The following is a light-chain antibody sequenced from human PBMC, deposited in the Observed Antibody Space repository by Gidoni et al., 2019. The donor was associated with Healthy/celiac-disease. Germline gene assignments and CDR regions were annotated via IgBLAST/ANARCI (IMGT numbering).Light chain of an antibody. V-gene: IGKV3-11*01. J-gene: IGKJ5*01. CDR2: DAS. Sequence: EIVLTQSPATLSLSPGERATLSCRASQSVSSYLAWYQQKPGQAPRLLIYDASNRATGIPARFSGSGSGTDFTLTSSSLAPEYFAVYYRQKRSNWHVFGQXTRLEIK. CDR1: QSVSSY. CDR3: QKRSNWHV.